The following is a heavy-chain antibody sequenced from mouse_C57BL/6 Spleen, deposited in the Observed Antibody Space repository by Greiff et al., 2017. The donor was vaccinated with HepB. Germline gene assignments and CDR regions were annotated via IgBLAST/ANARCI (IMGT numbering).Heavy chain of an antibody. CDR3: ARHPYYYGSSGFAY. CDR2: IYPGSGST. V-gene: IGHV1-55*01. J-gene: IGHJ3*01. D-gene: IGHD1-1*01. CDR1: GYTFTSYW. Sequence: QVHVKQPGAELVKPGASVKMSCKASGYTFTSYWITWVKQRPGQGLEWIGDIYPGSGSTNYNEKFKSKATLTVDTSSSTAYMQLSSLTSEDSAVYYCARHPYYYGSSGFAYWGQGTLVTVSA.